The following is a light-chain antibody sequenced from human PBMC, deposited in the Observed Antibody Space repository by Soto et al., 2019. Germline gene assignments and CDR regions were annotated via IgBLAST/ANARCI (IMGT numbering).Light chain of an antibody. J-gene: IGKJ5*01. CDR2: AAS. V-gene: IGKV1-27*01. CDR1: QGINNY. CDR3: QNYNSAPFA. Sequence: DIQMTQSPSSLSASVGDRITITCRASQGINNYLAWYQQKPGNVPNLLIYAASTLQSGVPSRFSGSGSGTDFNLTISSLRPEDIATYYCQNYNSAPFAFGQGTRLENK.